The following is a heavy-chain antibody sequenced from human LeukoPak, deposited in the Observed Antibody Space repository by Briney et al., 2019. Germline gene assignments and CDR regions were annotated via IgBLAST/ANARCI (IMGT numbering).Heavy chain of an antibody. CDR3: ARAVGATDAFDI. D-gene: IGHD1-26*01. Sequence: ASVKVSCKASGYTFTGYYMHWVRQAPGQGLEWMGWINAGNGNTKYSQEFQGRVTITRDTSASTAYMELSSLRSEDMAVYYCARAVGATDAFDIWGQGTMVTVSS. J-gene: IGHJ3*02. CDR1: GYTFTGYY. V-gene: IGHV1-3*03. CDR2: INAGNGNT.